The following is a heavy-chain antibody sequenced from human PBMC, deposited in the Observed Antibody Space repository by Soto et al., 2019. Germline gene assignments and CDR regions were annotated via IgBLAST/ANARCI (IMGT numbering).Heavy chain of an antibody. CDR1: GFTFSSYS. D-gene: IGHD2-2*01. J-gene: IGHJ6*03. V-gene: IGHV3-21*03. Sequence: EVQLVESGGGLVKPGGSLRLSCAASGFTFSSYSMNWVRQAPGKGLEWVSSISSSSSYISYADSVKGRFTISRDNANNSLYLQMNSLIAADTAVYYCARRYCSSPTCYDNYYYYMGVWGKGTTVTVSS. CDR3: ARRYCSSPTCYDNYYYYMGV. CDR2: ISSSSSYI.